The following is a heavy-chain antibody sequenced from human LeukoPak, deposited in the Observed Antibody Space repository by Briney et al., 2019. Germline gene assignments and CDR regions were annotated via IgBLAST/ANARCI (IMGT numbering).Heavy chain of an antibody. D-gene: IGHD4-17*01. Sequence: GESLKISCKGSGYSFTSYWIGWVRQMPGKGLEWMGIIYPGDSDTRYSPSFQGQVTISADKSISTAYPQWSSLKASDTAMYYCARLAYGDYKNNGRNWFDPWGQGTLVTVSS. CDR2: IYPGDSDT. CDR1: GYSFTSYW. V-gene: IGHV5-51*01. J-gene: IGHJ5*02. CDR3: ARLAYGDYKNNGRNWFDP.